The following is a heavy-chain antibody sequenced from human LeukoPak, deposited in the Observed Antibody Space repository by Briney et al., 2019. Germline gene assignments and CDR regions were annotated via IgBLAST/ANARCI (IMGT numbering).Heavy chain of an antibody. CDR3: ARDIKDIVVVPAAIWEGGFDY. V-gene: IGHV1-18*01. CDR2: ISAYNGNT. CDR1: GYTFTSYG. D-gene: IGHD2-2*02. J-gene: IGHJ4*02. Sequence: GASVKVSCKASGYTFTSYGISWVRQAPGQGLEWMGWISAYNGNTNYAQKLQGRVTMTTDTSTSTAYMELRSLRSYDTAVYYCARDIKDIVVVPAAIWEGGFDYWGQGTLVTVSS.